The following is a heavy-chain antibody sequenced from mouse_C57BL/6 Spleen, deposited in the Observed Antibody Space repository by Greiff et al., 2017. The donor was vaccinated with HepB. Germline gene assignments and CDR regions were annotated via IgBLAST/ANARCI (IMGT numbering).Heavy chain of an antibody. CDR2: INPNNGGT. CDR3: ARSRWSSYFDY. J-gene: IGHJ2*01. D-gene: IGHD2-3*01. V-gene: IGHV1-26*01. Sequence: VQLQQSGPELVKPGASVKISCKASGYTFTDYYMNWVKQSHGKSLEWIGDINPNNGGTSYNQKFKGKATLTVDKSSSTAYMELRSLTSEDSAVYYCARSRWSSYFDYWGQGTTLTVSS. CDR1: GYTFTDYY.